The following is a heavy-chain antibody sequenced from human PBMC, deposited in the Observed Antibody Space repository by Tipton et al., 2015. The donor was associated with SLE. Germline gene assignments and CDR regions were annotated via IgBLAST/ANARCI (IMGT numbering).Heavy chain of an antibody. CDR3: ARSAGGNTGSGLYYFDY. Sequence: GLVKPSQTLSLTCGISGDGVSSDSAAWYWIRQSPSRGLEWLGRTYYRSKWYHDYALSVRSRITINPDTSKNQFSLQMNSVTPEDTAVYYCARSAGGNTGSGLYYFDYWGQGTLVTVSS. V-gene: IGHV6-1*01. CDR1: GDGVSSDSAA. D-gene: IGHD2-15*01. CDR2: TYYRSKWYH. J-gene: IGHJ4*02.